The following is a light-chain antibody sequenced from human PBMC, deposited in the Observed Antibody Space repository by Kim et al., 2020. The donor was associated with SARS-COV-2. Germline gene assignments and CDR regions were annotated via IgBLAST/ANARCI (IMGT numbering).Light chain of an antibody. CDR3: QRYDNLYT. J-gene: IGKJ2*01. CDR1: QSIDIW. CDR2: KAS. V-gene: IGKV1-5*03. Sequence: DIQMTQSPSTLSASVGDRVTITCRASQSIDIWLAWYQQKPGRAPRLLIYKASTLESGVPSRFSGSGSGTEITLTISGLQPDDFATYYSQRYDNLYTFGHGTKLEI.